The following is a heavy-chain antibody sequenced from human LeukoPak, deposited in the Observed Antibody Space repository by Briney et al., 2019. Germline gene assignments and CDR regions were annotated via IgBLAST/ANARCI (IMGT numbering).Heavy chain of an antibody. J-gene: IGHJ4*02. CDR2: IYHSGRT. CDR3: TGKYYYDSSGYYYADY. Sequence: PSETLSLTCTVSGYSISSGYYWCWIRQSPGKGLEWIGSIYHSGRTYYNPSLKSRLTISLDTSKNQFSLKLSSVTAADTAVYYCTGKYYYDSSGYYYADYWGQGTLVTVSS. D-gene: IGHD3-22*01. CDR1: GYSISSGYY. V-gene: IGHV4-38-2*02.